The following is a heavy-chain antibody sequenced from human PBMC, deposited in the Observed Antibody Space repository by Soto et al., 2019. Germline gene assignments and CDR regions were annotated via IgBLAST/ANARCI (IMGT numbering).Heavy chain of an antibody. D-gene: IGHD2-21*02. CDR3: ARDRSDWGAFDF. J-gene: IGHJ3*01. V-gene: IGHV1-2*04. CDR1: GYTFTGYY. Sequence: QVQLVQSGAEVKKPGASVKVSCKTSGYTFTGYYMHWVRQAPGQGLEWMGWINPNSGGTSYAQKFQGWVTMTRETSISTAYMELRRLRSDDTAVYYCARDRSDWGAFDFWGQGTMVTVS. CDR2: INPNSGGT.